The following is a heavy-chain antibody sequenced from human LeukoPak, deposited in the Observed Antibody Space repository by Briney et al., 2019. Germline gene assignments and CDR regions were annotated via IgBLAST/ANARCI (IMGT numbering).Heavy chain of an antibody. Sequence: SVKVSCKASGGTFSSYAISWVRQAPGQGLEWMGGIIPIFGTANYAQKFQGRVTITADESTSTAYMELSSLRSEDTAVYYCARVSEVTTPLYYYYYYMDVWGKGTTVTISS. CDR2: IIPIFGTA. CDR1: GGTFSSYA. V-gene: IGHV1-69*13. CDR3: ARVSEVTTPLYYYYYYMDV. J-gene: IGHJ6*03. D-gene: IGHD4-17*01.